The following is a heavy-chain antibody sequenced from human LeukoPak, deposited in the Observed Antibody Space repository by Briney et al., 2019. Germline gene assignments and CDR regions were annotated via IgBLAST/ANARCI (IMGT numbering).Heavy chain of an antibody. J-gene: IGHJ3*02. CDR1: GYTFINYG. CDR3: VRNSSSAANGFDI. Sequence: AXVTVSCPASGYTFINYGLTWVRQAPGQGLEWMGWIGAHKGDTNYAQKFQGRVTMTTDTSTTTAYMELGSLRSDDTAVYYCVRNSSSAANGFDIWGQGTMVTVSS. D-gene: IGHD2/OR15-2a*01. CDR2: IGAHKGDT. V-gene: IGHV1-18*01.